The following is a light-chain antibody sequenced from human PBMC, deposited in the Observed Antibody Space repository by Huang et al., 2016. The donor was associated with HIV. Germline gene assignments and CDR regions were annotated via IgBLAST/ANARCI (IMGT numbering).Light chain of an antibody. V-gene: IGKV3-11*01. Sequence: EIVLTQSPATLSLSPGERVTLSCRARQRVSSYLAWYQQKPGQAPRLLIYDASNRATGIPARFSGSGSGTDFTLTISSLEPEDFAVYYCQQRSNWPPLTFGGGTKVEIK. CDR1: QRVSSY. CDR3: QQRSNWPPLT. CDR2: DAS. J-gene: IGKJ4*01.